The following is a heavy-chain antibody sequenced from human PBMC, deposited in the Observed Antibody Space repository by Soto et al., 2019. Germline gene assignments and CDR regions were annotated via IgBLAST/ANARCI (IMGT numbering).Heavy chain of an antibody. D-gene: IGHD2-2*01. J-gene: IGHJ4*02. CDR1: GGTFSSYA. V-gene: IGHV1-69*01. CDR3: ARDRWGGNCSSTSCYPFDY. Sequence: QVQLVQSGAEVKKPASSVKVSCKASGGTFSSYAISWVRQAPGQGLEWMGGIIPIFGTANYAQKFQGRVTITADESTSTAYMELSSLRSEDTAVYYCARDRWGGNCSSTSCYPFDYWGQGTLVTVSS. CDR2: IIPIFGTA.